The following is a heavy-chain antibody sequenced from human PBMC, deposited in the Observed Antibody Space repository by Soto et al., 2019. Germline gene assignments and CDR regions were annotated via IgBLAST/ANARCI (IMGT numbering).Heavy chain of an antibody. CDR1: GFTFSSYA. J-gene: IGHJ4*02. CDR3: AREAWGGKNHYYDSSGYLDY. V-gene: IGHV3-30-3*01. D-gene: IGHD3-22*01. Sequence: QVQLVESGGGVVQPGRSLRLSCAASGFTFSSYAMHWVRQAPGKGLEWVAVISYDGSNKYYADSVKGRFTISRDNSKNTLYLQMNSLRAEDTAVYYCAREAWGGKNHYYDSSGYLDYWGQGTLVTVSS. CDR2: ISYDGSNK.